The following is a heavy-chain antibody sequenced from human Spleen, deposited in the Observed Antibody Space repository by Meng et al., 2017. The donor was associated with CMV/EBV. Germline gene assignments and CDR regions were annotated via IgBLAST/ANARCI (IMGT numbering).Heavy chain of an antibody. CDR3: AKDYVMGGYYYGMDV. J-gene: IGHJ6*02. CDR1: GFSFSNYG. CDR2: IKYDGSQK. D-gene: IGHD2-8*01. Sequence: GGSLRLSCIASGFSFSNYGMHWVRQAPGKGLEWVAFIKYDGSQKDYGDSVKGRFTISRDKAKNTLYLQMNSLRAEDTAVYYCAKDYVMGGYYYGMDVWGQGTTVTVSS. V-gene: IGHV3-30*02.